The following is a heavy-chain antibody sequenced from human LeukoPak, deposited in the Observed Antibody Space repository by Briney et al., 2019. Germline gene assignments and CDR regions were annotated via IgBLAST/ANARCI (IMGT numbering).Heavy chain of an antibody. CDR2: INHSGST. CDR3: ARGKEVITMLRGLKPGYYFDY. D-gene: IGHD3-10*01. CDR1: GGSFSGYY. J-gene: IGHJ4*02. V-gene: IGHV4-34*01. Sequence: SETLSLTCAVYGGSFSGYYWSWIRQPPGQGLEWIGEINHSGSTNYNPSLKSRVTISVDTSKNQFSPKLNSVTAADPVAYYCARGKEVITMLRGLKPGYYFDYWGQGTLVTVSS.